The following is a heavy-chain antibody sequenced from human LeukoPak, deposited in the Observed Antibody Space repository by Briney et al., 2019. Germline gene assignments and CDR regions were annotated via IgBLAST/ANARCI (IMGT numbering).Heavy chain of an antibody. Sequence: SVKVSCKASGGTFSSYAISWVRQAPGQGLEWMGGIIPIFGTANYAQKFQGRVTITADKSTSTAYMELSSLRSEDTAVYYCASHYYDSSGYYATRYYFDYWGQGTLVTVSS. CDR1: GGTFSSYA. CDR2: IIPIFGTA. J-gene: IGHJ4*02. D-gene: IGHD3-22*01. CDR3: ASHYYDSSGYYATRYYFDY. V-gene: IGHV1-69*06.